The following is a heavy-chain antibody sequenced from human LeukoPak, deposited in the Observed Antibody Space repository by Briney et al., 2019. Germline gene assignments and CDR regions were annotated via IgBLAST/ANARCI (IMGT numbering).Heavy chain of an antibody. CDR3: ARDLNSSGDDY. J-gene: IGHJ4*02. Sequence: MGRIIPILGIANYAQKFQGRVTITADKSTSTAYMELSSLRSEDTAVYYCARDLNSSGDDYWGQGTLVTVSS. CDR2: IIPILGIA. D-gene: IGHD6-19*01. V-gene: IGHV1-69*04.